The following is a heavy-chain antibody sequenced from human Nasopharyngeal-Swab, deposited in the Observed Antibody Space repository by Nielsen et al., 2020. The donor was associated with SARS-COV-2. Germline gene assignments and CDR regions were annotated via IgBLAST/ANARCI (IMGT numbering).Heavy chain of an antibody. D-gene: IGHD3-3*01. V-gene: IGHV3-21*01. CDR3: ASDGLDYDFWSAYFMDV. CDR2: ISSSSSYI. Sequence: GGSLRLSCAAPGFTFNNYNFNWVRQAPGKGLEWVSSISSSSSYIYYADSVKGRFTISRDNAKNSLYLQMNSLRAEDTAVYYCASDGLDYDFWSAYFMDVWGQGTTVTVS. J-gene: IGHJ6*02. CDR1: GFTFNNYN.